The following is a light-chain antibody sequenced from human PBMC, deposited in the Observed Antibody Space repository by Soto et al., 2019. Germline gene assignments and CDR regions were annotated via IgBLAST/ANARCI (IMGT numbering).Light chain of an antibody. V-gene: IGKV1-39*01. J-gene: IGKJ1*01. Sequence: DIQMTQSPSSLSASVGDRVTITCRASQSINNCLSWFQQKPGQAPKLLIYAASSLQSGVPSRFSGSGSGTDFILTIDSLQPEHFATYYCQQTYIASATFGQGTKVGVK. CDR3: QQTYIASAT. CDR1: QSINNC. CDR2: AAS.